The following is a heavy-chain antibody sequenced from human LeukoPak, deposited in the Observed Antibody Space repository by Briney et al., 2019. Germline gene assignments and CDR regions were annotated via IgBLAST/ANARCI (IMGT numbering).Heavy chain of an antibody. Sequence: PGGSLRLSCAGSGFTFSSHGMHWVRQAPGKGLEWVAVIWFDGTTKYYADSVKGRFTISRDNSKNTLYLQMNSLRTEDTAVYYCARERVDYGDWSRYYHYGMDVWGQGTTVTVTS. J-gene: IGHJ6*02. CDR2: IWFDGTTK. V-gene: IGHV3-33*08. D-gene: IGHD4-17*01. CDR3: ARERVDYGDWSRYYHYGMDV. CDR1: GFTFSSHG.